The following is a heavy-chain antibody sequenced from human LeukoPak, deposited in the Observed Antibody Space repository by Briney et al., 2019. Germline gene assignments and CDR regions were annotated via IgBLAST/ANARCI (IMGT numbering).Heavy chain of an antibody. D-gene: IGHD3-10*01. Sequence: SETLSLTCTVSGGSISSSSYYWGWIRQPPGKGLEWIGSIYYSGSTYYNPSLKSRVTISVDTSKNQFSLKLSSVTAADTAVYYCARHYGSGSYLDFFDYWGQGTLVTVSP. CDR2: IYYSGST. CDR1: GGSISSSSYY. CDR3: ARHYGSGSYLDFFDY. V-gene: IGHV4-39*01. J-gene: IGHJ4*02.